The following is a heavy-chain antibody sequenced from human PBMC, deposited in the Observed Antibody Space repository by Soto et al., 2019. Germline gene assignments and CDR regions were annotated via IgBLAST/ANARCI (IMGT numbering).Heavy chain of an antibody. CDR3: ARPDGPLGDY. V-gene: IGHV1-3*01. D-gene: IGHD4-17*01. Sequence: QVQLVQSGAEVKKPGASVKVSCKASGYTFSYNAMHRVRQAPGQRLEWMGWINAGNGNTKYSQKFQGRVTITRDTSASTAYMELSSLRSEDTAVYYCARPDGPLGDYWGQGTLVTVSS. CDR2: INAGNGNT. CDR1: GYTFSYNA. J-gene: IGHJ4*02.